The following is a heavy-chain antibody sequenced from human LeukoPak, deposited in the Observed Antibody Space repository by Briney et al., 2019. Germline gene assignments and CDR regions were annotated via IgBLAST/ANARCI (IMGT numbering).Heavy chain of an antibody. V-gene: IGHV1-2*02. CDR1: GYTFTSYG. CDR2: INPNSGGT. CDR3: ARQGYCDTTACYTAAFDI. D-gene: IGHD2-2*02. J-gene: IGHJ3*02. Sequence: ASVKVSCKASGYTFTSYGISWVRQAPGQGLEWMGWINPNSGGTNYAQKFQGRVTMTRDTSISTAYMELSRLRSDDPAVYYCARQGYCDTTACYTAAFDIWGQGTMVTVSS.